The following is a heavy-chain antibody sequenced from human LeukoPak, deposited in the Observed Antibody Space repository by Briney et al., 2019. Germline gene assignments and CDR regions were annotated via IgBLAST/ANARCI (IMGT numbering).Heavy chain of an antibody. Sequence: PSETLSLTCAVYGGSFSGYYWSWIRQPPGKGLEWIGEINHSGSTNYNPSLKSRVTISVDTSKNQFSLKLSSVTAADTAVYYCARHGLPDIVVVPAALRDYYYYYMDVWGKGTTVTVSS. CDR2: INHSGST. CDR3: ARHGLPDIVVVPAALRDYYYYYMDV. D-gene: IGHD2-2*01. J-gene: IGHJ6*03. V-gene: IGHV4-34*01. CDR1: GGSFSGYY.